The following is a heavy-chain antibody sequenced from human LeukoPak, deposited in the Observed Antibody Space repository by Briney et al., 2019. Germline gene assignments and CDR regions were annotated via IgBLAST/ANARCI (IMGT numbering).Heavy chain of an antibody. J-gene: IGHJ4*02. Sequence: GGSLRLSCAASGFTFSSYAMSWVRQAPGKGLEWVSAISGSGGSTYYADSVKGRFTISRDNAKNSLYLQMNSLRAEDTAVYYCARDSSGGTSSPHDYWGQGTLVTVSS. CDR3: ARDSSGGTSSPHDY. CDR2: ISGSGGST. CDR1: GFTFSSYA. V-gene: IGHV3-23*01. D-gene: IGHD2-15*01.